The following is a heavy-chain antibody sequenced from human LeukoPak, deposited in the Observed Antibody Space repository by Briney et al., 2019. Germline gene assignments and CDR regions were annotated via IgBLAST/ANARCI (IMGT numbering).Heavy chain of an antibody. CDR3: ARVGSYSSSRGGDYVDY. V-gene: IGHV1-2*02. J-gene: IGHJ4*02. CDR1: GYTFTGYY. Sequence: ASVKVSCKASGYTFTGYYMHWVRQAPGQGLEWMGWINPNSGGTNYAQKFQGRVTMTRDTSISTAYMELSRLRSDDTAVYYCARVGSYSSSRGGDYVDYWGQGTLVTVSS. CDR2: INPNSGGT. D-gene: IGHD6-6*01.